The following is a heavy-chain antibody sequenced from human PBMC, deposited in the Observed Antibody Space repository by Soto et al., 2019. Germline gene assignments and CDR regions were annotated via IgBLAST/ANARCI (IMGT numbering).Heavy chain of an antibody. Sequence: SETLSLTCTVSGGSISSGDYYWSWIRLPPGKGLEWIGYIYYSGSTYYNPSLKSRVNISVDTSKNQFSLKLSSVTAADTAVYYCARDNILGILYGGMDVWGQGTTVTVSS. D-gene: IGHD3-3*01. J-gene: IGHJ6*02. CDR3: ARDNILGILYGGMDV. CDR1: GGSISSGDYY. V-gene: IGHV4-30-4*01. CDR2: IYYSGST.